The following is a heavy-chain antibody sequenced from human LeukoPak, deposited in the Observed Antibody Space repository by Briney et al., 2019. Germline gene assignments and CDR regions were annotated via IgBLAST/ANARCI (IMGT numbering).Heavy chain of an antibody. D-gene: IGHD3-10*01. Sequence: SETLPLTCTVSTDSINSHYWNWIRQSPGKGLEWIGYISYSGSTNYNPSLRSRVTITLDRSKNQFSLDLTSVTAADTAVYFCARTKFGGPFFAYWGQGALVTVSS. V-gene: IGHV4-59*11. J-gene: IGHJ4*02. CDR2: ISYSGST. CDR3: ARTKFGGPFFAY. CDR1: TDSINSHY.